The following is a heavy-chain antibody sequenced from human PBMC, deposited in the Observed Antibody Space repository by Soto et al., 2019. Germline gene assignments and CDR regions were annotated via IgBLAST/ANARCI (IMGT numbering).Heavy chain of an antibody. CDR1: GFTFSSYS. Sequence: EVQLVESGGGLVKPGGSLRLSCAASGFTFSSYSMNWVRQAPGKGLEWVSSISSSSSYIYYADSVKGRFTISRDNAKNSLYLQMNSLRAEDTAVYYCARGLSQPYYYGSGSYCSGWGQGTLVTVSS. CDR2: ISSSSSYI. J-gene: IGHJ4*02. D-gene: IGHD3-10*01. CDR3: ARGLSQPYYYGSGSYCSG. V-gene: IGHV3-21*01.